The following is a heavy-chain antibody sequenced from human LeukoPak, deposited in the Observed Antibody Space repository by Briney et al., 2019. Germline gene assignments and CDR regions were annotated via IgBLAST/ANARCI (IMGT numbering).Heavy chain of an antibody. D-gene: IGHD4-23*01. CDR2: IKSDGSNT. Sequence: GGSLRLSCVASGFTFSGYWMHWVRQAPGKGPVWVSRIKSDGSNTTYADSVKGRFTISRDNAKNTLYLQMNSLRGEDTAVYYCARDYCGGNNLCFADFWRRSPLVTVSS. CDR1: GFTFSGYW. CDR3: ARDYCGGNNLCFADF. V-gene: IGHV3-74*01. J-gene: IGHJ2*01.